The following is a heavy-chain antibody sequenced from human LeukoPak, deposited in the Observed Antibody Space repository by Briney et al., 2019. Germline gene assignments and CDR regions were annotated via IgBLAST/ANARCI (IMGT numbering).Heavy chain of an antibody. V-gene: IGHV1-18*01. CDR3: ARYQRYYGSGDYMDV. D-gene: IGHD3-10*01. Sequence: ASVKVSCKASGYTFTSYGISWVRQAPGQGLEWMGWISAYNGNTTYAQKLQGRVTMTTDTSTSTAYVELRSLRSDDTAVYCCARYQRYYGSGDYMDVWGKGTTVTVSS. CDR2: ISAYNGNT. CDR1: GYTFTSYG. J-gene: IGHJ6*03.